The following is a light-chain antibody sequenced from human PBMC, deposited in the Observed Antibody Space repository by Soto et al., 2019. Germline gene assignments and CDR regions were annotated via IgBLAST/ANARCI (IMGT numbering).Light chain of an antibody. CDR1: QSVSSY. Sequence: EIVLTQSPATLSLSPGESATLSCRASQSVSSYLAWYQQKPGQAPRLLVYDASNRAPGIPARFSGSRSGTDFTLTISNLEPEDFAVYYCQQRSNWPLLPFRPGTKVDIK. CDR3: QQRSNWPLLP. J-gene: IGKJ3*01. V-gene: IGKV3-11*01. CDR2: DAS.